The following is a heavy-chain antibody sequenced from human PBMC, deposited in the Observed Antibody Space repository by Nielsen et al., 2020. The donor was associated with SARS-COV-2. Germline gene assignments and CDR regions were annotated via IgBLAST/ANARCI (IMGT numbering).Heavy chain of an antibody. CDR3: AREFALRDTAYFDY. J-gene: IGHJ4*02. CDR1: GFSVGSHD. V-gene: IGHV3-53*01. Sequence: GESLKISCAASGFSVGSHDMNWVRQAPGKGLQWVSLIYSDGSTKYADSVKGRFTISRDNSRNTVYLQMNSLRPEDTAVYYCAREFALRDTAYFDYWGQGTLVTVSS. CDR2: IYSDGST. D-gene: IGHD5-18*01.